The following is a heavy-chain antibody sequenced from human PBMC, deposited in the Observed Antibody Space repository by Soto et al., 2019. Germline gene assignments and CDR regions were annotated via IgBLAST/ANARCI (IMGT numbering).Heavy chain of an antibody. CDR1: GYSFTIYW. V-gene: IGHV5-10-1*01. Sequence: GESLKISCKGSGYSFTIYWISWVRQMPGKGLEWMGRIDPSDSYTNYSPSFQGHVTISADKSISTAYLQWSSLKASDTAMYYCARDRGLGYCSGGSCYGTYYYYNHDMDVWGQGTTVTVSS. CDR3: ARDRGLGYCSGGSCYGTYYYYNHDMDV. J-gene: IGHJ6*02. D-gene: IGHD2-15*01. CDR2: IDPSDSYT.